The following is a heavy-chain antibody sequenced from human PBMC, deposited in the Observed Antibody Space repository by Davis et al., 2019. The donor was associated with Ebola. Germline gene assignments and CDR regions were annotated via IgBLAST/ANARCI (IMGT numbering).Heavy chain of an antibody. Sequence: GGSLRLSCAASGFTFSSYSMNWVRQAPGKGLEWVSSISSSSSYIYYADSVKGRFTISRDNAKNSLYLQMNSLRAEDTAVYYCARGRRYCSGGSCFLFDIWGQGTMVTVSS. D-gene: IGHD2-15*01. V-gene: IGHV3-21*01. CDR3: ARGRRYCSGGSCFLFDI. CDR2: ISSSSSYI. CDR1: GFTFSSYS. J-gene: IGHJ3*02.